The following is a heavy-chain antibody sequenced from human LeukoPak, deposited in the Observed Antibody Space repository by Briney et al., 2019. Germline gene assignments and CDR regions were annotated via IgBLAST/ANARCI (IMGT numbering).Heavy chain of an antibody. J-gene: IGHJ6*02. CDR2: IYYDGSDK. CDR1: GFTFSSYG. CDR3: ARENNMPRSPYYYYGMDV. V-gene: IGHV3-33*01. Sequence: PGGSLRLSCAASGFTFSSYGMHWVRQAPGKGLEWVAVIYYDGSDKYYADSVKGRFTISRDNAKNSLYLQMNSLRAEDTAVYYCARENNMPRSPYYYYGMDVWGQGTTVTVSS. D-gene: IGHD2-2*01.